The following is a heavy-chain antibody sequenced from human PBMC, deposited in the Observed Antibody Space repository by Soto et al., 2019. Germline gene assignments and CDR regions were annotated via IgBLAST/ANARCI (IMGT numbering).Heavy chain of an antibody. CDR2: IFSSGES. D-gene: IGHD3-10*01. J-gene: IGHJ4*02. V-gene: IGHV3-53*01. CDR1: GFTFSSYG. Sequence: PGGSLRLSCAASGFTFSSYGMHWVRQAPGKGLEWVSIIFSSGESFYADSVKGRFTISRDSSDNTVYLQMNSLKAEDTAVYYCARGGIGMVRTFDHWGQETLVTVSS. CDR3: ARGGIGMVRTFDH.